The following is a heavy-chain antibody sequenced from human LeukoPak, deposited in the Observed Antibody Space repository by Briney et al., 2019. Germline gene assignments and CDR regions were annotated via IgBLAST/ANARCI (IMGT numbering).Heavy chain of an antibody. Sequence: GGSLRLSCAASGFTFSSYSMNWVRQAPGKGLEWVSSISSSSSYIYYADSVKGRFTISRDNAKNSLYLQMNSLRAEDTAVYYCARDTGXYPLPDYWGQGTXVTVSS. CDR3: ARDTGXYPLPDY. D-gene: IGHD1-26*01. J-gene: IGHJ4*02. CDR1: GFTFSSYS. V-gene: IGHV3-21*01. CDR2: ISSSSSYI.